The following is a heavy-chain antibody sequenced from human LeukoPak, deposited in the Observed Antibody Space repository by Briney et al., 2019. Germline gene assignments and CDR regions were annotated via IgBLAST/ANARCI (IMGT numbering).Heavy chain of an antibody. D-gene: IGHD3-22*01. CDR1: GFSLSTRGMR. V-gene: IGHV2-70*04. CDR2: IDWDDDK. CDR3: ARSTYYYDSSGYGFDP. Sequence: ASGPTLVNPTQTLTLTCTFSGFSLSTRGMRVSWIRQPPGKALEWLARIDWDDDKFYSTSLKTRLTISKDTSKNQVVLTMTNMDPVDTATYYCARSTYYYDSSGYGFDPWGQGTLVTVSS. J-gene: IGHJ5*02.